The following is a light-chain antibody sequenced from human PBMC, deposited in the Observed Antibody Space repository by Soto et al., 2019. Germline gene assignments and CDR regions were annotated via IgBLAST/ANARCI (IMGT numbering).Light chain of an antibody. CDR1: QGIGDT. Sequence: VVAQSAATMSVSPDAGFILSCRSSQGIGDTLSWYQHKPGQTPRLLIYDTSTRATGVPARFSGSGSGTDFTLTINGLDPEYFALYYCQQYGSSHTFGRGTKVDNK. CDR2: DTS. V-gene: IGKV3-20*01. CDR3: QQYGSSHT. J-gene: IGKJ4*01.